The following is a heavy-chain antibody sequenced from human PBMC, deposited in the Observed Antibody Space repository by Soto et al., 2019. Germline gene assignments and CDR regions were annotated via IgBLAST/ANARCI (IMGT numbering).Heavy chain of an antibody. CDR2: IIPIFGTA. CDR1: GGTFSSYA. V-gene: IGHV1-69*01. D-gene: IGHD5-12*01. Sequence: QVQLVQSGAEVKKPGSSVKVSCKASGGTFSSYAISLVRQAPGQGLEWMGGIIPIFGTANYAQKFQGRVTITADESTSTADMELSSLRSEDTAVYYCASVRRLRDFDYWGQGTLVTVAT. J-gene: IGHJ4*02. CDR3: ASVRRLRDFDY.